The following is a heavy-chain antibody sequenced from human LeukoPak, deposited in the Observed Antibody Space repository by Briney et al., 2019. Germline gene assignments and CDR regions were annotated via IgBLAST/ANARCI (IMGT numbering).Heavy chain of an antibody. CDR3: ARDVDYHVTSECFDY. V-gene: IGHV3-74*03. CDR1: GFTFSSYW. J-gene: IGHJ4*02. Sequence: GGSLRLSCAASGFTFSSYWMHWARQAPGKGLVWVSRINSDGSSTTYADSVKGRFTIARDNAKNALYLQMNSLRPEDTAVYYCARDVDYHVTSECFDYWGQGTLVTVSS. D-gene: IGHD3-22*01. CDR2: INSDGSST.